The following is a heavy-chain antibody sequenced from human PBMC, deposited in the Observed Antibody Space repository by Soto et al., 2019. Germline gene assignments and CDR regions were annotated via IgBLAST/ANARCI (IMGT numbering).Heavy chain of an antibody. Sequence: PSETLSLTCTVSGGSISSYYWSWIRQPPGKGLEWIGHIYYSGSTNYNPSLKSRVTISVDTSKNQFSLKLSSVTAADTAVYYCARDSGYYGMDVWGQGTTVTVSS. CDR1: GGSISSYY. CDR3: ARDSGYYGMDV. J-gene: IGHJ6*02. V-gene: IGHV4-59*01. D-gene: IGHD3-10*01. CDR2: IYYSGST.